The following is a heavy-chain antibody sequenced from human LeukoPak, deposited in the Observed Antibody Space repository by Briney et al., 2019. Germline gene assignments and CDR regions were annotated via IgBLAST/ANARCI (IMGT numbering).Heavy chain of an antibody. CDR1: GGSFSGYY. D-gene: IGHD3-3*02. CDR3: ARGSTLNYYGMDV. J-gene: IGHJ6*02. CDR2: INHSGRT. Sequence: DTLSLTCVVYGGSFSGYYWSWIRQPPGKGLEWIGEINHSGRTNYNPSLKSRVIISVDTSKNQLSLNLSSVTAADTAVYYCARGSTLNYYGMDVWGQGTTVTVSS. V-gene: IGHV4-34*01.